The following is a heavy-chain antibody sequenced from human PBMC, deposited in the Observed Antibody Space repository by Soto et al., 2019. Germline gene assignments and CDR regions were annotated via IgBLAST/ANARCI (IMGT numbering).Heavy chain of an antibody. CDR1: GFTFSSYG. CDR3: AKRGGGGYGSGSYGSAPFDY. D-gene: IGHD3-10*01. V-gene: IGHV3-30*18. J-gene: IGHJ4*02. Sequence: GGSLRLSCAASGFTFSSYGMHWVRQAPGKGLEWVAVISYDGSNKYYADSVKGRFTISRDNSKNTLYLQMNSLRAEDTAVYYCAKRGGGGYGSGSYGSAPFDYWGQGTLVTVSS. CDR2: ISYDGSNK.